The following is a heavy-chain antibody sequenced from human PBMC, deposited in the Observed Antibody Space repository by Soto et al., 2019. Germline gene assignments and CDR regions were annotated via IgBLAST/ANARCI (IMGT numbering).Heavy chain of an antibody. D-gene: IGHD2-2*03. V-gene: IGHV4-39*01. Sequence: SETLSLTCSVSGASIYNGGYSWGWIRQSPGKGLEWIGTIYSSENTYYNPSLLSRVTIFVDTSKNEFSLRLSSVTAADTAVYYCARLNGYCISTNWHGYYGTVFRGPATTLTRSS. CDR2: IYSSENT. CDR1: GASIYNGGYS. CDR3: ARLNGYCISTNWHGYYGTVF. J-gene: IGHJ6*02.